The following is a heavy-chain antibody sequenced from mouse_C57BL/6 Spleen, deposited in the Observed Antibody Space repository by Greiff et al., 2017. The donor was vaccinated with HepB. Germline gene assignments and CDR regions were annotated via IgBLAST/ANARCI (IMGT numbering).Heavy chain of an antibody. CDR1: GYTFTSYW. Sequence: QVQLQQPGAELVKPGASVKMSCKASGYTFTSYWITWVKQRPGQGLEWIGDIYPGSGSTNYNEKFKSKATLTVDTSSSTAYMQLSSLTSEDSAVYYCARSGDYDGRRLAYWGQGTLVTVSA. CDR3: ARSGDYDGRRLAY. D-gene: IGHD2-4*01. J-gene: IGHJ3*01. V-gene: IGHV1-55*01. CDR2: IYPGSGST.